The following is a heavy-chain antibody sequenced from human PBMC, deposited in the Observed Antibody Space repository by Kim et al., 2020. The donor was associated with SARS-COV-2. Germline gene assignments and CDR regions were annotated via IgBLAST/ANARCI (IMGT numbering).Heavy chain of an antibody. Sequence: SVKGRFTISRENSQNTLYLQMNSLRAEDTAVYYCAKYYSTYYYGSGTADPWGQGTLVTVSS. D-gene: IGHD3-10*01. CDR3: AKYYSTYYYGSGTADP. J-gene: IGHJ5*02. V-gene: IGHV3-23*01.